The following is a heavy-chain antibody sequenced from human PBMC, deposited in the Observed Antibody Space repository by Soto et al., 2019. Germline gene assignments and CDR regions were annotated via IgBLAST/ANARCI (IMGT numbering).Heavy chain of an antibody. J-gene: IGHJ4*02. D-gene: IGHD4-17*01. CDR2: IYSVGST. Sequence: GGSLRLSCAASGVTVSNNYMSLVRQAPGKGLEWVSVIYSVGSTSYADSVKGRFTISRDNSKNMVYLQMNSLRAEDTAVYYCARNRPETKYGYWGQGTLVTVSS. CDR3: ARNRPETKYGY. CDR1: GVTVSNNY. V-gene: IGHV3-66*01.